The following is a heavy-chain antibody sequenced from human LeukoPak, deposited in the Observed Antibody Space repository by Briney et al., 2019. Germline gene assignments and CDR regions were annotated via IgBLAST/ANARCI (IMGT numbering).Heavy chain of an antibody. CDR3: ARANYYDSSGFDY. CDR2: IYYSGST. D-gene: IGHD3-22*01. CDR1: GGSMRSYY. J-gene: IGHJ4*02. V-gene: IGHV4-59*01. Sequence: PSETLSLTCSVSGGSMRSYYWSWIRQPPGKGLEWIGCIYYSGSTNYNPSLKSRVTISVDTSKNQFSLKLSSVTAADTAVYYCARANYYDSSGFDYWGQGTLVTVSS.